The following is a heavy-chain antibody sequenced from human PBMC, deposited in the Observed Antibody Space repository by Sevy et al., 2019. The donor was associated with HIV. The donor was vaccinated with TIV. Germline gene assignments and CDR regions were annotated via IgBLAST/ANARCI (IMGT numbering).Heavy chain of an antibody. J-gene: IGHJ3*02. CDR1: GGSINSDH. CDR2: VYYTGGT. V-gene: IGHV4-59*08. Sequence: SETLSLTCTVSGGSINSDHWNWIRQPPGKGLEWIGYVYYTGGTNYNPSLKNRVTISVDRTKNQLPLKLTSVTAADTAVYYCARRNDFDIWGQGTMVTVSS. CDR3: ARRNDFDI.